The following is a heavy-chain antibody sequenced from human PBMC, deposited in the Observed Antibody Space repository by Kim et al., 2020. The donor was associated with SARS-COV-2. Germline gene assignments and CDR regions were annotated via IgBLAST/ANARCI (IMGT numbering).Heavy chain of an antibody. CDR3: ASPYSSGWREVQH. J-gene: IGHJ1*01. Sequence: YNPHQQSRVTISVDTSKNQFSLKLSSVTAADTAVYYCASPYSSGWREVQHWGQGTLVTVSS. D-gene: IGHD6-19*01. V-gene: IGHV4-39*01.